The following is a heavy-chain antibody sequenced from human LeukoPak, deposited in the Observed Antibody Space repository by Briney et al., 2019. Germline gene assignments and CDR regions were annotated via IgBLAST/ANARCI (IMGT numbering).Heavy chain of an antibody. CDR3: ACPRVTMRDYYYYMDV. J-gene: IGHJ6*03. CDR2: IYYSGST. V-gene: IGHV4-39*07. Sequence: SETLSLTCTVSGGSISSSSYYWGWIRQPPGKGLEWIGSIYYSGSTYYNPSLKSRVTISVDTSKNQFSLKLSSVTAADTAVYYCACPRVTMRDYYYYMDVWGKGTTVTVSS. CDR1: GGSISSSSYY. D-gene: IGHD3-22*01.